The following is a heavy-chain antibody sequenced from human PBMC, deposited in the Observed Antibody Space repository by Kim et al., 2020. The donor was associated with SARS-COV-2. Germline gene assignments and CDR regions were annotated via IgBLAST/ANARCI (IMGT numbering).Heavy chain of an antibody. J-gene: IGHJ5*02. V-gene: IGHV4-59*13. CDR2: IYYSGST. Sequence: LETLSLTCTVSGGSISSYYWSWIRQPPGKGLEWIGYIYYSGSTNYNPSLKSRVTISVDTSRNQFSLKLSSVTAADTAVYYCASLILWFGELDGGFDPWGQGTLVTVSS. CDR1: GGSISSYY. D-gene: IGHD3-10*01. CDR3: ASLILWFGELDGGFDP.